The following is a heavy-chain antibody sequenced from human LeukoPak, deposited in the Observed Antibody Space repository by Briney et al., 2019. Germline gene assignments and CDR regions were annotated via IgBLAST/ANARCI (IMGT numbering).Heavy chain of an antibody. D-gene: IGHD3-10*02. V-gene: IGHV3-21*01. Sequence: GGSLRLSCAASGFTFSSYSMNWVRQAPGKGLEWVSSISSRSTYIYYADSVKGRFTISRDNAKNSLYLQMNSLRAEDTAVYYCAELGITMIGGVWGKGTTVTISS. J-gene: IGHJ6*04. CDR1: GFTFSSYS. CDR2: ISSRSTYI. CDR3: AELGITMIGGV.